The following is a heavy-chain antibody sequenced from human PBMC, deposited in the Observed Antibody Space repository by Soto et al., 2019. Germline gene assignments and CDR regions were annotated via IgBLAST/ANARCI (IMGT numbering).Heavy chain of an antibody. D-gene: IGHD6-13*01. V-gene: IGHV4-30-4*01. CDR2: IYYSGST. CDR3: ARVPSAGSWFGTPKNWFDP. Sequence: TSETLSLTCTVSGGSISSGDYYWSWIRQPPGKGLEWIGYIYYSGSTYYNPSLKSRVTISVDTSKNQFSLKLSSVTAADTAVYYCARVPSAGSWFGTPKNWFDPWGQGTLVTVSS. CDR1: GGSISSGDYY. J-gene: IGHJ5*02.